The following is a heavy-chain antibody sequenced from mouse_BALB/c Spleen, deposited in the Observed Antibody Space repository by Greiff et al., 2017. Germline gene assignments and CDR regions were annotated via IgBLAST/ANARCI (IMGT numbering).Heavy chain of an antibody. CDR3: ARDSSGYVDYAMDY. CDR2: INSNGGST. Sequence: EVKLVESGGGLVKLGGSLKLSCAASGFTFSSYYMSWVRQTPEKRLELVAAINSNGGSTYYPDTVKGRFTISRDNAKNTLYLQMSSLKSEDTALYYCARDSSGYVDYAMDYWGQGTSVTVSS. J-gene: IGHJ4*01. D-gene: IGHD3-2*01. V-gene: IGHV5-6-2*01. CDR1: GFTFSSYY.